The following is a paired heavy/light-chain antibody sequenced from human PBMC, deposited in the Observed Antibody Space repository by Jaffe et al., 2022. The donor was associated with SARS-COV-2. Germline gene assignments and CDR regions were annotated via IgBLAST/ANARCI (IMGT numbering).Light chain of an antibody. V-gene: IGKV2-28*01. J-gene: IGKJ1*01. Sequence: DIVMTQSPPSLPVTPGEPASISCRSSQSLLHTNAYNYLDWYLQRPGQSPQLLIYLGSNRASGVPDRFSGSGSGTNFTLKISRVEADDVGVYYCMQALHTPPTFGQGTKVEIK. CDR3: MQALHTPPT. CDR2: LGS. CDR1: QSLLHTNAYNY.
Heavy chain of an antibody. CDR2: ISFDGSNK. CDR3: AKDRHPANYYETSGHFFGDD. Sequence: QVQLVEFGGGVVPPGRSLRLSCAASGFTFSSYGMHWVRQAPGKGLEWVAVISFDGSNKDYGDSVKGRFTISRDDSKNTLFLQMNSLRSEDTAVYYCAKDRHPANYYETSGHFFGDDWGQGTLVTVSS. J-gene: IGHJ4*02. D-gene: IGHD3-22*01. V-gene: IGHV3-30*18. CDR1: GFTFSSYG.